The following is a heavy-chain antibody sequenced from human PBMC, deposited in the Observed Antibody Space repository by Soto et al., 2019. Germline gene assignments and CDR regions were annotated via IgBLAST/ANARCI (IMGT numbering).Heavy chain of an antibody. Sequence: SETLSLTCSVSGDSMSSGTYHWDWIRQPPGKGLEWIGTIYYSGTTHYNPSLKSRVTISVDTSKSQFFLNLSSVTAADTAVYYCARHYASENYYNPVDYWGQGALVTVS. D-gene: IGHD3-10*01. CDR2: IYYSGTT. CDR3: ARHYASENYYNPVDY. CDR1: GDSMSSGTYH. V-gene: IGHV4-39*01. J-gene: IGHJ4*02.